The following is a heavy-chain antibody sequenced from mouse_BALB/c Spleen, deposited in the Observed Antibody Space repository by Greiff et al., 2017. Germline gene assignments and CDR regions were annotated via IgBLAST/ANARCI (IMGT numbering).Heavy chain of an antibody. J-gene: IGHJ2*01. D-gene: IGHD1-1*01. Sequence: EVKLVESGGGLVKPGGSLKLSCAASGFAFSSYDMSWVRQTPEKRLEWVAYISSGGGSTYYPDTVKGRFTISRDNAKNTLYLQMSSLKSEDTAMYYCARQGYYGSSSNYFDYWGQGTTLTVSS. CDR3: ARQGYYGSSSNYFDY. V-gene: IGHV5-12-1*01. CDR2: ISSGGGST. CDR1: GFAFSSYD.